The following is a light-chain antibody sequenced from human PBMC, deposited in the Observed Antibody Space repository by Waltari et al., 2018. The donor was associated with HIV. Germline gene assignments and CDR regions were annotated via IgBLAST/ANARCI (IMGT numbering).Light chain of an antibody. V-gene: IGKV1-39*01. J-gene: IGKJ1*01. Sequence: DIQMTQSPSSLSASLGDRVTITCRTSQSISNYLHWYQQKPGKAPKLLISAASSLQSGVPSRFSGSGSGTDFTLTISGLQPEDFATYYRQQSSSTFGQGTKVEIK. CDR2: AAS. CDR3: QQSSST. CDR1: QSISNY.